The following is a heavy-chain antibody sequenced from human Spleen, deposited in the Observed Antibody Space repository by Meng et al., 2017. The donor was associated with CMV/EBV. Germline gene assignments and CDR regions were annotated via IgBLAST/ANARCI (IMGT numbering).Heavy chain of an antibody. Sequence: ASVKVSCKASGYTFTGYYMHWVRQAPGQGLEWMGWINPNSGGTNYAQKFQGRVTMTRDTSISTAYMELSSLRSEDTAVYYCARGSRDRYGRDFWGQGTLVTVSS. CDR2: INPNSGGT. CDR3: ARGSRDRYGRDF. J-gene: IGHJ4*02. V-gene: IGHV1-2*02. D-gene: IGHD5-24*01. CDR1: GYTFTGYY.